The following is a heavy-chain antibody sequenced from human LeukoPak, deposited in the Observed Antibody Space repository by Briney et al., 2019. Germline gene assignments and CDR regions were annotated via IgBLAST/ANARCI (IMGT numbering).Heavy chain of an antibody. CDR1: GGSISSSSYY. V-gene: IGHV4-39*07. D-gene: IGHD5-18*01. CDR2: IYYSGST. J-gene: IGHJ4*02. Sequence: SETLSLTFTVSGGSISSSSYYWGWIRQPPGKGLEWIGSIYYSGSTYYNPSLKSRVTISVDTSKNQFSLKLSPVTAADTAVYYCATEGGYSYGIDYWGQGTLVTVSS. CDR3: ATEGGYSYGIDY.